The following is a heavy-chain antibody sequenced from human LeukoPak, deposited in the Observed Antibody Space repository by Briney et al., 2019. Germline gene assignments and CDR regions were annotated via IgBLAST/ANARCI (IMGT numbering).Heavy chain of an antibody. CDR2: INHSGST. CDR3: ARGRRMGGAQRPLYFYYYYLDV. J-gene: IGHJ6*03. D-gene: IGHD1-26*01. V-gene: IGHV4-34*01. CDR1: GESFSDYY. Sequence: SETLSLTCDVSGESFSDYYWSWIRQSPGKGLEWIGDINHSGSTNYNPSLKSRVTISIDTSKNRFSLNLTSVTAADTAVYYCARGRRMGGAQRPLYFYYYYLDVWGKGTKVTVSS.